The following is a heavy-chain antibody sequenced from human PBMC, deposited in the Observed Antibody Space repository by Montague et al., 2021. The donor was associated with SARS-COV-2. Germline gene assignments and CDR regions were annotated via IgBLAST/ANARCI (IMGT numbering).Heavy chain of an antibody. J-gene: IGHJ6*02. V-gene: IGHV4-59*01. D-gene: IGHD5-12*01. CDR2: IYYTGST. CDR3: ARGGGRLQYSYYYGMDV. CDR1: GGSMINNY. Sequence: ETLSLTCSLSGGSMINNYWSWIRQPPGKGLEWMGYIYYTGSTDYNPSLESRATLSIDTSKNEFSLKLTSVTAADTAVYYCARGGGRLQYSYYYGMDVWGQGTTVTVSS.